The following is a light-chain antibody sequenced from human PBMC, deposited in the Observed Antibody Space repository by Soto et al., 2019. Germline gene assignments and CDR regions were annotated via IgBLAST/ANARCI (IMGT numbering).Light chain of an antibody. V-gene: IGKV1-33*01. Sequence: DIQMTQSPSSLSASVGDRVTITCQASQDISNSLSWYQQKPGKSPKLLITAAATLEAGVPSRFSGSGSGTDFTFTISSLQPEDIATYFCLQHDNVPTFGLGTKLEVK. J-gene: IGKJ2*01. CDR3: LQHDNVPT. CDR1: QDISNS. CDR2: AAA.